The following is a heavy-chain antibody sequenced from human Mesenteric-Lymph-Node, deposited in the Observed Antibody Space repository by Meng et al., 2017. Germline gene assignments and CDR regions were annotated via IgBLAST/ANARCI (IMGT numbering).Heavy chain of an antibody. D-gene: IGHD5-18*01. CDR3: AKGGYSFGYNDY. CDR2: IWYDGSNK. V-gene: IGHV3-33*06. J-gene: IGHJ4*02. CDR1: GFTFSSYA. Sequence: GESLKISCAASGFTFSSYAMSWVRQAPGKGLKWVAVIWYDGSNKYYADSVKGRFTISRDNSKNTLYLQMSSLRAEDTAIYYCAKGGYSFGYNDYWGQGTLVTVSS.